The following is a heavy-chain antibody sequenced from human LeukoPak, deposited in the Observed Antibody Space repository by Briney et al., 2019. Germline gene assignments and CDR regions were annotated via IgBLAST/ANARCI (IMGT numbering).Heavy chain of an antibody. D-gene: IGHD6-13*01. J-gene: IGHJ4*02. CDR3: TKGGYSRWYYFDY. Sequence: GGSLRLSCAASGFTFSSYAMSWVRQAPGKGLEWVSRISGSDGGTYYADSVKGRFTISRDSSKNTVYLQMNSLRAEDTAVYYCTKGGYSRWYYFDYWGQGTLVTVSS. CDR1: GFTFSSYA. CDR2: ISGSDGGT. V-gene: IGHV3-23*01.